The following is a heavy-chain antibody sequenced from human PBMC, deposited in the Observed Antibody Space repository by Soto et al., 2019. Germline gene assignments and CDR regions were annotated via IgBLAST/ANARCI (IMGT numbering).Heavy chain of an antibody. CDR1: GFTFSGYW. D-gene: IGHD3-22*01. Sequence: EVRLVESGGGLVRRGGSLRLSCAASGFTFSGYWMTWVRQAPGEGLEWVANIKQDGSEEYYVDSVKGRFTISRDNAKNSLYLQMHSLRAEDTAVYYCARISQYYDTSAYYFTQNYFDYWGQGALVTVSS. V-gene: IGHV3-7*03. CDR3: ARISQYYDTSAYYFTQNYFDY. CDR2: IKQDGSEE. J-gene: IGHJ4*02.